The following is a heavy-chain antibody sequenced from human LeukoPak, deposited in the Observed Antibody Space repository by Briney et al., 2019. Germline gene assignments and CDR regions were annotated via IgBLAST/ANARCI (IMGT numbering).Heavy chain of an antibody. CDR1: GFTFSSYS. V-gene: IGHV3-21*01. D-gene: IGHD3-22*01. J-gene: IGHJ5*02. Sequence: GGSLRLSCAASGFTFSSYSVNWVRQAPGKGLEWVSSISSSSSYIYYADSVKGRFTISRDNAKNSLYLQMNSLRAEDTAVYYCAREYYYDSSGYPNWFDPWGQGTLVTVSS. CDR2: ISSSSSYI. CDR3: AREYYYDSSGYPNWFDP.